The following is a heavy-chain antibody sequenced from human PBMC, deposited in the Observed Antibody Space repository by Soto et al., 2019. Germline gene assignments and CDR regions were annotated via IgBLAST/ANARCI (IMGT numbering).Heavy chain of an antibody. Sequence: SETLSLTCTVSGGSISSYYWSWIRQPPGKGLEWIGYIYYSGSTNYNPSLKSRVTISVDTSKNQFSLKLSSVTAADTAVYYCARVLRYCSSTSCYAYYYGMDVWGQGTTVTVSS. V-gene: IGHV4-59*01. CDR3: ARVLRYCSSTSCYAYYYGMDV. J-gene: IGHJ6*02. CDR2: IYYSGST. D-gene: IGHD2-2*01. CDR1: GGSISSYY.